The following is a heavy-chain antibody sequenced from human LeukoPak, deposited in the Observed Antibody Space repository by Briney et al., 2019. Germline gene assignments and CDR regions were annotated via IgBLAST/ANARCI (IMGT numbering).Heavy chain of an antibody. D-gene: IGHD5-24*01. V-gene: IGHV3-7*04. Sequence: QAGGSLRLSCVASGVPFSSYWMTWVRQAPGKGLEWVANIKQDGSKKSYVDSVKGRFTISRDNAKNSLYLQMNSLRAEDTAIYYCTRVGYIDEGIDYWGQGTLVTVSS. J-gene: IGHJ4*02. CDR3: TRVGYIDEGIDY. CDR2: IKQDGSKK. CDR1: GVPFSSYW.